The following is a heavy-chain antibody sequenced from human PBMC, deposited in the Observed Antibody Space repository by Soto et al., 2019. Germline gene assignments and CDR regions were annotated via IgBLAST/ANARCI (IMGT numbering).Heavy chain of an antibody. D-gene: IGHD2-21*02. CDR2: INYSGGS. CDR1: GGSLTTSIFY. V-gene: IGHV4-39*02. Sequence: PSETLSLTCTASGGSLTTSIFYWGWIRQPPGKGLEWIGSINYSGGSHYNPSLRSRLTLSVDTSKNEFSLKLSSVTAADTALYYRARVVDPCGGDCFSPLYFDYWGQGTLVTVSS. J-gene: IGHJ4*02. CDR3: ARVVDPCGGDCFSPLYFDY.